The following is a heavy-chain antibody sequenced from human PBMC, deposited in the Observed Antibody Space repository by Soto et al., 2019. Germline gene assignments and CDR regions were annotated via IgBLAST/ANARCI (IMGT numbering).Heavy chain of an antibody. D-gene: IGHD6-13*01. CDR2: ITGSGAVT. V-gene: IGHV3-23*01. Sequence: EVQLLESGGGLVQPGGSPRLSCAASGFTFSSYVMSWVRQAPGKGLEWVSAITGSGAVTYYADSVKGRFTISRDNSENTGDVQMESLRAEDTAIYYCAKDHGTSSWICSFCLWGHGTMVTVSS. J-gene: IGHJ3*01. CDR3: AKDHGTSSWICSFCL. CDR1: GFTFSSYV.